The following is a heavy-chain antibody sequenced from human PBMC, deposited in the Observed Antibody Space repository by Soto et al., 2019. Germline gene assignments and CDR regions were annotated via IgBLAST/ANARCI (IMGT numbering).Heavy chain of an antibody. CDR1: GGTFTSYA. CDR3: AKDGLGNTRRYYDS. V-gene: IGHV1-69*08. D-gene: IGHD6-19*01. CDR2: IIPVLGTV. Sequence: QVQLVQSGTEVKKPASSVKVSCKASGGTFTSYAFSWVRQAPGQGLEWMGRIIPVLGTVDYAQNFQGRVTLHPDRPPTTVYTELSSLKSYDTAVYYCAKDGLGNTRRYYDSWGQGTLVTVSS. J-gene: IGHJ4*02.